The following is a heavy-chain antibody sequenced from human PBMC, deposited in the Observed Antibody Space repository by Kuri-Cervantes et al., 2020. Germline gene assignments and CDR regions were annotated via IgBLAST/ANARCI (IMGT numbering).Heavy chain of an antibody. V-gene: IGHV4-59*12. CDR2: IYYSGST. J-gene: IGHJ6*02. D-gene: IGHD5-18*01. CDR1: GGSISSYY. Sequence: SETLSLTCTVSGGSISSYYWSWIRQPPGKGLEWIGYIYYSGSTSYNPSLKSRVTISVDTSKNQFSLKLSSVTAADTAVYYCAKTAVHYYYYGMDVWGQGTTVTVSS. CDR3: AKTAVHYYYYGMDV.